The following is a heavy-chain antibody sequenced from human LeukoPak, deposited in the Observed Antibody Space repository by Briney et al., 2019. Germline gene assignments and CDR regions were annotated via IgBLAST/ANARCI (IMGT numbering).Heavy chain of an antibody. D-gene: IGHD4-17*01. CDR3: AKDHYGDPFDS. J-gene: IGHJ4*02. CDR1: GFTFSSYA. CDR2: ISSSGIGT. Sequence: GGSLRLSCAASGFTFSSYAMSWVRQAPGKGPEWVSGISSSGIGTYYADSVKGRFTISRDSSKNTLYLQMNSLRVEDAAVYYCAKDHYGDPFDSWGQGTLVTVSS. V-gene: IGHV3-23*01.